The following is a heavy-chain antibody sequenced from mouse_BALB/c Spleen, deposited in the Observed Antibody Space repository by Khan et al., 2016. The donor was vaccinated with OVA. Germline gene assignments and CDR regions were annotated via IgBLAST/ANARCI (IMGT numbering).Heavy chain of an antibody. Sequence: EVQLQQSRPELVKPGASMKISCKASGYSFTDYTMNWVKQSHGKNLEWIGLINPYNGFTTYNQKFKGKATLTVHKSSSTAYIELLSLTSEGSAVYYCARGNYYGSNSWFAYWGQGTLVTVSA. V-gene: IGHV1-18*01. CDR3: ARGNYYGSNSWFAY. CDR1: GYSFTDYT. J-gene: IGHJ3*01. CDR2: INPYNGFT. D-gene: IGHD1-1*01.